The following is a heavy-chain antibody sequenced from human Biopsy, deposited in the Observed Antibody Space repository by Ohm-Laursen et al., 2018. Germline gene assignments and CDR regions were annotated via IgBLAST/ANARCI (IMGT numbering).Heavy chain of an antibody. CDR2: INPKNGDT. J-gene: IGHJ4*02. V-gene: IGHV1-2*02. D-gene: IGHD3-16*01. CDR1: GYTFTGYY. CDR3: AREFNPKRLGD. Sequence: GASVKVSCKVSGYTFTGYYIHWVRQAPGQGLEWMGYINPKNGDTNYEQKFRGRVTVTRDTSINTLYVDLSRLTPDDTAVYYCAREFNPKRLGDWGQGTLVTVSS.